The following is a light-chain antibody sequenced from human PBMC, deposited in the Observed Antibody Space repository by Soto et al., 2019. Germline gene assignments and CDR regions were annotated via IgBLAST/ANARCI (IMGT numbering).Light chain of an antibody. V-gene: IGKV1-39*01. CDR3: RQSYRTPRT. J-gene: IGKJ5*01. CDR2: AAS. Sequence: DIQMTQSPSSLSASIGDTVTIACRASQTINTYLNWYQQKPGKAPKLLIYAASMLQSGVPSRFSGSGSGTGLPVNLHSVTRDDFATPHSRQSYRTPRTFG. CDR1: QTINTY.